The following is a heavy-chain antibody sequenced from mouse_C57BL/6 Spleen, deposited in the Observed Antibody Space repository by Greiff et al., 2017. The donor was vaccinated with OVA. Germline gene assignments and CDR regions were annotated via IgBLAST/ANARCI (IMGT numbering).Heavy chain of an antibody. CDR1: GYTFTDYY. V-gene: IGHV1-26*01. Sequence: EVQLQQSGPELVKPGASVKISCKASGYTFTDYYMNWVKQSHGKSLEWIGDINPNNGGTSYNQKFKGKATLTVDKSSSTAYMELRSLTSEDSAVYYCARDYYGSILYAMDYWGQGTSVTVSS. D-gene: IGHD1-1*01. CDR3: ARDYYGSILYAMDY. CDR2: INPNNGGT. J-gene: IGHJ4*01.